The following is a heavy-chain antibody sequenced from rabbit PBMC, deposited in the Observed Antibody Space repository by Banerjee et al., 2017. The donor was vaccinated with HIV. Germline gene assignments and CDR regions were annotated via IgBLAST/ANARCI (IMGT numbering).Heavy chain of an antibody. V-gene: IGHV1S45*01. CDR3: ARWGNNEGYYTFKL. J-gene: IGHJ4*01. Sequence: QQQLEESGGGLVKPGGTLTLTCKASGIDFSNYYYMCWVRQAPGKGLEWIACIDAGSGSTNYASWAKGRFTISKTSSTTVTLQMTSLTAADTATYFCARWGNNEGYYTFKLWGPGTLVTVS. D-gene: IGHD1-1*01. CDR1: GIDFSNYYY. CDR2: IDAGSGST.